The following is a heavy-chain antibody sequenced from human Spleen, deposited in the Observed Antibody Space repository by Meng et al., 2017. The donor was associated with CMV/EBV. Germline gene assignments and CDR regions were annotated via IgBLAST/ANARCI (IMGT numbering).Heavy chain of an antibody. V-gene: IGHV3-23*01. CDR2: VSWRESNT. CDR1: GFAFSTST. Sequence: GSLKISCVASGFAFSTSTMDWVRQAPGKGLEWVSAVSWRESNTHYADSVKGRFTISRDNSKNTVYLQMNNLRVEDTAEYFCANRPYWGQGTRVTVSS. J-gene: IGHJ4*02. CDR3: ANRPY.